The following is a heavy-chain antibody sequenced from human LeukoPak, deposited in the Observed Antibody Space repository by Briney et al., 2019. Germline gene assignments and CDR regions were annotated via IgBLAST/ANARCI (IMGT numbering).Heavy chain of an antibody. J-gene: IGHJ6*02. D-gene: IGHD3-10*01. V-gene: IGHV5-51*01. CDR2: IYPGVSDT. CDR1: GYSFTSYW. CDR3: ATSGLPKDYYYGMDV. Sequence: GESLKISCKGSGYSFTSYWIGWVRQMPGKGLEWMGIIYPGVSDTRYSPSFQGQVTISADKSISTAYLQWSSLKASDTAMYYCATSGLPKDYYYGMDVWGQGTTVTVSS.